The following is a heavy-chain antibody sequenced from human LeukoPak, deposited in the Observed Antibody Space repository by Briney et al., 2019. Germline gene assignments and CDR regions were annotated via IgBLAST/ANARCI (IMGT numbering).Heavy chain of an antibody. Sequence: GGSLRLSCAASGFTFSDYNMRWIRQAPGKGLEWVSYISSSSSTIYYADSVKGRFTISRDNAKNSLYLQMNTLRAEDTAVYYCARDAYIVVVPACYFDYWGQGTLVTVSS. J-gene: IGHJ4*02. V-gene: IGHV3-11*01. D-gene: IGHD2-2*01. CDR2: ISSSSSTI. CDR1: GFTFSDYN. CDR3: ARDAYIVVVPACYFDY.